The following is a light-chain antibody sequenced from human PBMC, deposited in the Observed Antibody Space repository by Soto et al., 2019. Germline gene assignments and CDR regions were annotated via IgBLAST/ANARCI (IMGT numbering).Light chain of an antibody. J-gene: IGLJ1*01. CDR3: AAWDDRLNGYG. CDR1: TSNIGSNT. CDR2: SNN. Sequence: QSVLTQPPSASGTAGQRVTISCSGSTSNIGSNTVNWYQQLPGTAPKTLIYSNNQRPSGVPDRFSGSKSGTSGSLAISGLLSEDEADYYCAAWDDRLNGYGLGTGAKVTGL. V-gene: IGLV1-44*01.